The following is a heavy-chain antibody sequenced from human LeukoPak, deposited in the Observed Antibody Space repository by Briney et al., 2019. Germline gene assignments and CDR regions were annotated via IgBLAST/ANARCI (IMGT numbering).Heavy chain of an antibody. CDR2: ISYDGSNK. CDR1: GFTFSSYG. D-gene: IGHD2-15*01. CDR3: AKDWARYCSGGSCYSNYFDY. V-gene: IGHV3-30*18. Sequence: GGSLRLSCAASGFTFSSYGMHWVHQAPGKGLEWVAVISYDGSNKYYADSVKGRFTISRDNSKNTLYLQMNSLRAEDTAVYYCAKDWARYCSGGSCYSNYFDYWGQGTLVTVSS. J-gene: IGHJ4*02.